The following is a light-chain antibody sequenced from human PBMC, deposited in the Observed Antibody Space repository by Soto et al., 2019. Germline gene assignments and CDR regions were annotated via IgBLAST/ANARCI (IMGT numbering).Light chain of an antibody. V-gene: IGKV1-5*01. Sequence: DIQMTQSPSPLSASVGDRVTITCRASQGISSWLAWYQQIPGKAPKLLIYDASSQESGVPSRFSGSGSGTEFTLTISSLQPDDFATYYCQQYNTSPWTFGHWTKVDIK. CDR1: QGISSW. CDR3: QQYNTSPWT. J-gene: IGKJ1*01. CDR2: DAS.